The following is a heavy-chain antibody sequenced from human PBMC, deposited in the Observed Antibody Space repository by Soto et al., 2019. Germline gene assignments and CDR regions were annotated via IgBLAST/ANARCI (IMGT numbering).Heavy chain of an antibody. CDR3: ARERFQVISDGMDV. J-gene: IGHJ6*02. CDR1: GYTFTGYY. CDR2: INPETGGT. D-gene: IGHD2-21*01. Sequence: ASVKVSCKASGYTFTGYYVHWLREPPGQGLEWMGWINPETGGTSYAQKFQGRVTLSRDTSINTAYLELSSLRFDDAAVYFCARERFQVISDGMDVWGQGTTVTVSS. V-gene: IGHV1-2*02.